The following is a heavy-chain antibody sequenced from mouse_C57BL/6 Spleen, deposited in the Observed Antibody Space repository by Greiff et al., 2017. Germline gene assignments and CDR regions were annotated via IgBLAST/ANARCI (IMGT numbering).Heavy chain of an antibody. D-gene: IGHD2-4*01. J-gene: IGHJ2*01. Sequence: EVQGVESGEGLVKPGGSLKLSCAASGFTFSSYAMSWVRQTPEKRLEWVAYISSGGDYIYYADTVKGRFTISRCNARNTLYLQMSSLKSEDTAMYYGTREGDYESLYYFDYWGQGTTLTVSS. V-gene: IGHV5-9-1*02. CDR3: TREGDYESLYYFDY. CDR2: ISSGGDYI. CDR1: GFTFSSYA.